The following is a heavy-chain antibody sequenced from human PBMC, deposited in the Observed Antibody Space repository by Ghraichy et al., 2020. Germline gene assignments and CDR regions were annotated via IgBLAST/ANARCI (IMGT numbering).Heavy chain of an antibody. V-gene: IGHV4-39*01. CDR2: IYYSGST. Sequence: SETLSLTCTVSGGSISSSSYYWGWIRQPPGKGLEWIGSIYYSGSTYYNPSLKSRVTISVDTSKNQFSLKLSSVTAADTAVYYCARLGRLDGYNHHFDYWGQGTLVTVSS. CDR3: ARLGRLDGYNHHFDY. D-gene: IGHD5-24*01. CDR1: GGSISSSSYY. J-gene: IGHJ4*02.